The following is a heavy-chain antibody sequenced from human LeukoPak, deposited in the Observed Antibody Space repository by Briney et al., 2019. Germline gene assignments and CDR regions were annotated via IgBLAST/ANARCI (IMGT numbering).Heavy chain of an antibody. J-gene: IGHJ4*02. CDR2: INHSGST. CDR3: ARATYCSGDSCFSGIFDY. V-gene: IGHV4-34*01. Sequence: PSETLSLTCAVYGGSFSGYYWSGIRQPPGQGLEWIGEINHSGSTNYNPSLKSRVTISVDTSKNQFSLKLSSVTAADTAVYYCARATYCSGDSCFSGIFDYWGQGTLLTVSS. CDR1: GGSFSGYY. D-gene: IGHD2-15*01.